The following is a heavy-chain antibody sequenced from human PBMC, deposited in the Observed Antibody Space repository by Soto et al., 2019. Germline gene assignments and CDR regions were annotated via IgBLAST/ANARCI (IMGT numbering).Heavy chain of an antibody. Sequence: WASVKVSCKASGGTFSSYAISWVRQAPGQGLEWMGGIIPIFGTANYAQKFQGRVTITADKSTSTAYMELSSLRSEDTAVYYCARGYYDILTGYDYWGQGTLVTVSS. CDR1: GGTFSSYA. D-gene: IGHD3-9*01. V-gene: IGHV1-69*06. J-gene: IGHJ4*02. CDR3: ARGYYDILTGYDY. CDR2: IIPIFGTA.